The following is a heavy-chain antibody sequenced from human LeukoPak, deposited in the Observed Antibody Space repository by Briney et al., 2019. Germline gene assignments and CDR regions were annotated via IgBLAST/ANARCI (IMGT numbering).Heavy chain of an antibody. V-gene: IGHV1-18*01. CDR1: GYTFTSYG. J-gene: IGHJ4*02. D-gene: IGHD2-8*02. CDR2: ISAYNGNT. CDR3: ARGQGFCTGGVCYVSYFDY. Sequence: GASVKVSCKASGYTFTSYGISWVRQAPGQGLEWMGWISAYNGNTNYAQKLQGRVTMTTDTSTSTAYMELRSLRSDDTAVYYCARGQGFCTGGVCYVSYFDYWGQGTLVTVSS.